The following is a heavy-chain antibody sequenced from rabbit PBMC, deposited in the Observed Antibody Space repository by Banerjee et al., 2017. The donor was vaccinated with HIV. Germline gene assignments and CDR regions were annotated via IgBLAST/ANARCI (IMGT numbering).Heavy chain of an antibody. CDR2: IYVGSSST. V-gene: IGHV1S40*01. J-gene: IGHJ4*01. D-gene: IGHD6-1*01. Sequence: QSLEESGGDLVKPGASLTLTCTASGFSFSSSYYICWVRQAPGKGLEWIACIYVGSSSTYYASWAKGRFTISKTSSTTVTLQMTSLTAADTATYFCARFTGAAGYGYADIFGLWGPGTLVTVS. CDR1: GFSFSSSYY. CDR3: ARFTGAAGYGYADIFGL.